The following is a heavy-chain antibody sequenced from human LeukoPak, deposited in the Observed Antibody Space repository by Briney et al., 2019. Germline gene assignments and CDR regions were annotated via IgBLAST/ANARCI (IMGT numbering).Heavy chain of an antibody. CDR3: ARGASGTYYFGY. J-gene: IGHJ4*02. V-gene: IGHV3-66*02. D-gene: IGHD1-26*01. Sequence: GGSLRLSCAASGFTVSSNYMTWVRQAPGKGLDWVSVIYSGGSTYYSDSVKGRFTISRDNSKNTLFLQMNSLRPEDTAVYYCARGASGTYYFGYWGRGTLVTVSS. CDR1: GFTVSSNY. CDR2: IYSGGST.